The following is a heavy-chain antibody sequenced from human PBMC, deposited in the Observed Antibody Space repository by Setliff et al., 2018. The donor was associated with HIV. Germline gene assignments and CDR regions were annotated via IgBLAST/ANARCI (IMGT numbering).Heavy chain of an antibody. Sequence: PSETLSLTCTVSGDSVTRGNYYWSWVRQHPGEGLEWIGYMFYSGSTYYNPSLKSRLTMSIDTSKNHFSLRLSSVTAADTAVYYCARASLQNWFDPWGQGILVTV. CDR3: ARASLQNWFDP. V-gene: IGHV4-31*03. CDR1: GDSVTRGNYY. CDR2: MFYSGST. J-gene: IGHJ5*02.